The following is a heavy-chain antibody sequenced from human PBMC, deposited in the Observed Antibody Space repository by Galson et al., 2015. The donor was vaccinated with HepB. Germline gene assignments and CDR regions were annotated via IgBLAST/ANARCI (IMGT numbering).Heavy chain of an antibody. Sequence: TLSLTCTVSGGSISSSNYYWGWIRQPPGKGLEWIGSIYYTGRTYYNPSLKSRVTISVDTSKNQFSLEVSSVTAADTTVYYCASVLKYAGFDHWGQGILVTVSS. V-gene: IGHV4-39*01. CDR2: IYYTGRT. J-gene: IGHJ4*02. CDR1: GGSISSSNYY. CDR3: ASVLKYAGFDH. D-gene: IGHD2-8*01.